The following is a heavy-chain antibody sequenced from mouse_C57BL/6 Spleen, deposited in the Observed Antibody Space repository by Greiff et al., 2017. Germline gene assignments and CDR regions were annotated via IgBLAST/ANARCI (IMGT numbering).Heavy chain of an antibody. Sequence: EVQLMESGGGLVKPGGSLKLSCAASGFTFSSYAMSWVRQTPEKRLEWVATISDGGSYTYYPDNVKGRFTISRDNAKNNLYLQMSHLKSEDTAMYYCARKNYGSSYEYFDVWGTGTTVTVSS. D-gene: IGHD1-1*01. CDR2: ISDGGSYT. CDR1: GFTFSSYA. J-gene: IGHJ1*03. CDR3: ARKNYGSSYEYFDV. V-gene: IGHV5-4*01.